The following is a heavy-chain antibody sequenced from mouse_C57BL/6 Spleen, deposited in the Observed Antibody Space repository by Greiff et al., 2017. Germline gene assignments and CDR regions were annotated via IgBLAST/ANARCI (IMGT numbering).Heavy chain of an antibody. D-gene: IGHD1-1*01. CDR2: IDPSDSYT. Sequence: VQLQQPGAELVRPGTSVKLSCKASGYTFTSYWMHWVKQRPGQGLEWIGVIDPSDSYTNYNQKFKGKATLTVDTSSSTAYMQLSSLTSEDSEVYYCERGIYYYGPGYAMDYWGQGTSVTVSS. J-gene: IGHJ4*01. CDR3: ERGIYYYGPGYAMDY. V-gene: IGHV1-59*01. CDR1: GYTFTSYW.